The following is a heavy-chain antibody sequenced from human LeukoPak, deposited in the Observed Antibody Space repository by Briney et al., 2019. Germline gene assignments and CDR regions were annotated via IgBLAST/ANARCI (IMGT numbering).Heavy chain of an antibody. V-gene: IGHV4-30-4*01. CDR2: IYYSGST. J-gene: IGHJ4*02. CDR3: ARVGIAAAGTLPFDY. D-gene: IGHD6-13*01. CDR1: GGSISSGDYY. Sequence: SETLSLTCTVSGGSISSGDYYWSWIRQPPGKGLEWIGCIYYSGSTYYNPSLKSRVTISVDTSKNQFSLKLSSVTAADTAVYYCARVGIAAAGTLPFDYWGQGTLVTVSS.